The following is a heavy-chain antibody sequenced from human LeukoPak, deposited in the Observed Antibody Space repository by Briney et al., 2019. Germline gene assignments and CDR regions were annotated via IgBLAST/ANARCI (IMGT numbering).Heavy chain of an antibody. CDR1: GFIFRSYP. CDR2: VSYDGSGE. Sequence: GRSLRLSCAASGFIFRSYPMHWVRQAPGKGLEWVAVVSYDGSGENYADSVNGRFTISRDNSKNTLYLQMNSLRAEDTAVFYCARDGVGTAFDLWGQGTMVTVSS. D-gene: IGHD1-26*01. J-gene: IGHJ3*01. V-gene: IGHV3-30*01. CDR3: ARDGVGTAFDL.